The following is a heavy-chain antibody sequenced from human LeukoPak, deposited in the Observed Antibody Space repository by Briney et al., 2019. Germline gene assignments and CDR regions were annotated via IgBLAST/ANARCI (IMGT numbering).Heavy chain of an antibody. CDR2: INGDNGNT. V-gene: IGHV1-3*01. Sequence: ASVKVSCKTSGYNFAGYTMHWLRQAPGQSPEWMGSINGDNGNTKYSEEFQGRVTFTRDTSASSAYMELSRLRSEDTAVYYCARSSSGTYHYWGQGTLVTVSS. J-gene: IGHJ4*02. CDR3: ARSSSGTYHY. D-gene: IGHD3-10*01. CDR1: GYNFAGYT.